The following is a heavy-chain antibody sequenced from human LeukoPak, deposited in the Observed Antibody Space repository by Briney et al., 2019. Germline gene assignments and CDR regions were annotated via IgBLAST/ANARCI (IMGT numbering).Heavy chain of an antibody. CDR2: IFPGGGEI. D-gene: IGHD2-8*02. J-gene: IGHJ4*02. CDR3: ATYRQVLLPFES. CDR1: GFTFSTFA. Sequence: GGSLRLSCAASGFTFSTFAMIWVRQPPGKGLEWVSSIFPGGGEIHYADSVRGRFTISRDNSKSTLSLQMNSLRAEDTAIYYCATYRQVLLPFESWGQGTLVTVSS. V-gene: IGHV3-23*01.